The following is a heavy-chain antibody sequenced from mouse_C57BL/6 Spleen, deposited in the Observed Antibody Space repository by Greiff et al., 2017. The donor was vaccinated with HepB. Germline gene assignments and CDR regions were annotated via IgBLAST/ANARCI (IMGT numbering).Heavy chain of an antibody. CDR1: GFTFNTYA. J-gene: IGHJ1*03. CDR3: VREASSLPYWYFDV. CDR2: IRSKSSNYAT. V-gene: IGHV10-3*01. Sequence: EVQLVESGGGLVQPKGSLKLSCAASGFTFNTYAMHWVRQAPGKGLEWVARIRSKSSNYATYYADSVKDRFTISRDDSQSMLYLQMNNLKTEDTAMYYCVREASSLPYWYFDVWGTGTTVAVSS. D-gene: IGHD2-10*01.